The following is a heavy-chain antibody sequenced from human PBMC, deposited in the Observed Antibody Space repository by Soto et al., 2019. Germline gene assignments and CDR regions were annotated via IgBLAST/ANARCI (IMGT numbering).Heavy chain of an antibody. Sequence: ASVKVSCKASGYTFTSYYMHWVRQAPGQGLEWMGIINPSGGSTSYAQKFQGRVTMTRDTSTSTVYMELSSLRSEDTAVYYCARGGATPLFFTVGAPPGLAYWVQGTLVTVSS. CDR1: GYTFTSYY. CDR3: ARGGATPLFFTVGAPPGLAY. J-gene: IGHJ4*02. V-gene: IGHV1-46*01. D-gene: IGHD1-26*01. CDR2: INPSGGST.